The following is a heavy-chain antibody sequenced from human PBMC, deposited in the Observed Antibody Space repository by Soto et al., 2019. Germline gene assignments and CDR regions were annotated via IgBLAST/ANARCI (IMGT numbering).Heavy chain of an antibody. D-gene: IGHD2-15*01. Sequence: GGSLRLSCSASGFTFSSYAMHWVRQAPGKGLEYVSAISSNGGSTYYADSVKGRFTISRDNSKNTLYLQMSSLRAEDTAVYYCARDARDCSGGSCHYGMDVWGQGPTVTVSS. CDR2: ISSNGGST. J-gene: IGHJ6*02. CDR1: GFTFSSYA. V-gene: IGHV3-64D*06. CDR3: ARDARDCSGGSCHYGMDV.